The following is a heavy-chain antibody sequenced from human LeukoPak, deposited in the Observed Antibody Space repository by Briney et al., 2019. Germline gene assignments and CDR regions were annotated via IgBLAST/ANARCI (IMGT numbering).Heavy chain of an antibody. J-gene: IGHJ4*02. CDR1: GGTFSSYA. V-gene: IGHV1-69*05. CDR3: AREPRGFGVAHSDY. Sequence: SVKVSCKASGGTFSSYAISWVRQAPGQGLEWMGGIIPIFGTANYAQKFQGRVTITTDESTSTAYMELSSLRSEDTAVYYCAREPRGFGVAHSDYWGQGTLVTVSS. CDR2: IIPIFGTA. D-gene: IGHD3-3*01.